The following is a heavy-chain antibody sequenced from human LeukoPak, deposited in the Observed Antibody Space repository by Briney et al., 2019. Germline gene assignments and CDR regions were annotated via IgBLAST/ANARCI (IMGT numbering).Heavy chain of an antibody. V-gene: IGHV1-69*04. D-gene: IGHD6-6*01. Sequence: SVKVSCKASGGTFSSYAISWVRQAPGRGLEWMGRIIPIFGIANYAQKFQGRVTITADKSTSTAYMELSSLRSEDTAVYYCARVEIAARLGWYFDLWGRGTLVTVSS. CDR3: ARVEIAARLGWYFDL. CDR1: GGTFSSYA. CDR2: IIPIFGIA. J-gene: IGHJ2*01.